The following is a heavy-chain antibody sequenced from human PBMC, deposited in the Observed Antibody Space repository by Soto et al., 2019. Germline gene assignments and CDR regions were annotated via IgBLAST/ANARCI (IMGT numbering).Heavy chain of an antibody. V-gene: IGHV1-8*01. J-gene: IGHJ6*02. CDR2: MNPNSGNT. CDR3: ARGTTVTTEKYYYYGMDV. D-gene: IGHD4-17*01. Sequence: ASVKVSCKGSGYTFPSYDVSCVRQATGQGLEWMGWMNPNSGNTGYAQKFQGRVTMTRNTSISTAYMELSSLRSEDTAVYYFARGTTVTTEKYYYYGMDVWGQGTTVTV. CDR1: GYTFPSYD.